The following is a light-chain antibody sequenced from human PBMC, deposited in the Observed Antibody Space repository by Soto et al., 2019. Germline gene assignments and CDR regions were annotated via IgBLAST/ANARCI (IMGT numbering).Light chain of an antibody. Sequence: DIQMTQSASPLSASVGDRVTITCRASQSISSYLNWYQQKPGKAPKLLIYAASSLQSGVPSRFSGSGSGTDFTLTISSLQPEDFATYYCQQSYSTPLITFGQGTRLEIK. CDR2: AAS. J-gene: IGKJ5*01. V-gene: IGKV1-39*01. CDR3: QQSYSTPLIT. CDR1: QSISSY.